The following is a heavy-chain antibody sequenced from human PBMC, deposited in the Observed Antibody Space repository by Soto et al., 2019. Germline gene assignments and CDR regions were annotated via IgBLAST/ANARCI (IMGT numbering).Heavy chain of an antibody. Sequence: DVQLVESGGGLVQPGRSLRLACAASGFTFDQYTMHWVRQAPGKGLEWVSSITWHSGTIGYADSVKGRFTISRDNAKNYLYLQMNSLRGEDTALYYCAKEMITFGDFNYYYMDVWGNGTTVTVSS. V-gene: IGHV3-9*01. CDR1: GFTFDQYT. CDR2: ITWHSGTI. J-gene: IGHJ6*03. CDR3: AKEMITFGDFNYYYMDV. D-gene: IGHD3-16*01.